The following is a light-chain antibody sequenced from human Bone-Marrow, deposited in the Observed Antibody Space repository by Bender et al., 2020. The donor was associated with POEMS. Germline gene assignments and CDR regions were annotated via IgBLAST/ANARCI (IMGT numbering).Light chain of an antibody. V-gene: IGLV2-14*01. CDR3: SLFIAASGTLV. CDR2: EVS. CDR1: NSDIATYNY. Sequence: QSALTQPASVSGPPGQSITVSCTGTNSDIATYNYVSWYQQHPDKAPRLMIYEVSHRPSGVSDRFSASKSGNTASLTISGLQAADEADYYCSLFIAASGTLVFGTGTKVTVL. J-gene: IGLJ1*01.